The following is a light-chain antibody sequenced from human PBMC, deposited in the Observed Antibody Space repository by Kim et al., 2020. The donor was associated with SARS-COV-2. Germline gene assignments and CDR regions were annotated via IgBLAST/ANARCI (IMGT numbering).Light chain of an antibody. V-gene: IGKV1-9*01. CDR3: QQLNSFTPV. J-gene: IGKJ3*01. CDR1: QGISSY. Sequence: IHLTQSPSSLSASVGDRVTITCRASQGISSYLAWYQQIPGKAPNLLIYDATFLQSGVPSRFSGGGSGTDFTLTISSLQPEDSATYYCQQLNSFTPVFGPGTKVEIK. CDR2: DAT.